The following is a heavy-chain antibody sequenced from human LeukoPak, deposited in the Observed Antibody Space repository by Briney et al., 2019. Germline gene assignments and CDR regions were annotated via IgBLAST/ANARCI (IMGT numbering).Heavy chain of an antibody. J-gene: IGHJ4*02. V-gene: IGHV3-7*01. CDR2: IKQDGSEK. CDR3: ARVSYYYDILTGYSYFDY. D-gene: IGHD3-9*01. Sequence: PGGSLRLSCAASGFTFVSYWMSWVRQAPGKGLEWVANIKQDGSEKYYVDSVKGRFTISRDNAKNALYLQMNSLRAEDTAVYYCARVSYYYDILTGYSYFDYWGQGTLVTVSS. CDR1: GFTFVSYW.